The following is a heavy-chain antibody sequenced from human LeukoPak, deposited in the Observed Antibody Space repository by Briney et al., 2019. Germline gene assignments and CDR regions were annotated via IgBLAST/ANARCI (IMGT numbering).Heavy chain of an antibody. CDR3: ARRGPYVAVNSPISRFDP. J-gene: IGHJ5*02. CDR1: GGSFSGYY. CDR2: INQSGNT. V-gene: IGHV4-34*01. Sequence: SETLSLTCAVYGGSFSGYYWTWVRQSPGKGLEWIAEINQSGNTNYSPSLKSRVTVSGDTSKNQFSLKMTSVTAADTAIYYCARRGPYVAVNSPISRFDPWGQGILVTVSS. D-gene: IGHD2-21*01.